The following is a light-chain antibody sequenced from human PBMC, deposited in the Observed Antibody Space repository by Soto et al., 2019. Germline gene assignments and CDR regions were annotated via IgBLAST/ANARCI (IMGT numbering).Light chain of an antibody. CDR2: GAS. J-gene: IGKJ4*01. V-gene: IGKV3-15*01. CDR1: QSVSNN. CDR3: QQYGDWPLT. Sequence: EIVLTQSPGTLSLYPAERATLSCRASQSVSNNYLAWYQQLPGQAPRLLIYGASTRATGIPARCSGSGSVTEFTLTISSLQSEDFAVYYCQQYGDWPLTFGGGTKVDIK.